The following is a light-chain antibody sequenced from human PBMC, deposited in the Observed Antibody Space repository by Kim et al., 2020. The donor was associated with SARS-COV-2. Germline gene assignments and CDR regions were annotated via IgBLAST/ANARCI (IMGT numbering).Light chain of an antibody. CDR2: DAS. Sequence: EIVLTQSPAPLSLSPGERATLSCRASQSVSTYLAWYQQKPGQAPRLLIYDASNRATGIPARFSGSGSGTDFTLTISSLEPEDFAVYYCQQRRNWPLTFGGGTKVDIK. V-gene: IGKV3-11*01. J-gene: IGKJ4*01. CDR1: QSVSTY. CDR3: QQRRNWPLT.